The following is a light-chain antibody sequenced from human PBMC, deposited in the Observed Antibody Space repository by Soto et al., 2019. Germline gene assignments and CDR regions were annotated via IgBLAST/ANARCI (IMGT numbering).Light chain of an antibody. CDR2: EVS. CDR3: SSYTSSSRV. J-gene: IGLJ1*01. V-gene: IGLV2-14*01. CDR1: SSDVGGYNY. Sequence: QSALTQPASVSGSPGQSITISCTGTSSDVGGYNYVSWYQQHPGKAPKLMIYEVSNRPSGVSNRFSGSKSVNTASLTISGLQAEDEADYYCSSYTSSSRVFGTGTKLTVL.